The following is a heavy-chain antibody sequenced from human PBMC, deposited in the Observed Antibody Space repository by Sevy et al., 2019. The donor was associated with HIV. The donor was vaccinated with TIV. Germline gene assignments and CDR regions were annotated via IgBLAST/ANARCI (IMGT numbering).Heavy chain of an antibody. CDR2: IYFTGST. CDR1: GGSTSLYY. V-gene: IGHV4-59*13. CDR3: ARAPRASLDIFGATTVFDS. Sequence: SETLSLTCTVSGGSTSLYYWSWIRQPPGKGLEWIGYIYFTGSTDYNPSLKSRVTISLVTPTNQYSMKLSSLTTAGTAVYYRARAPRASLDIFGATTVFDSWGQGTPVTVSS. J-gene: IGHJ4*02. D-gene: IGHD1-26*01.